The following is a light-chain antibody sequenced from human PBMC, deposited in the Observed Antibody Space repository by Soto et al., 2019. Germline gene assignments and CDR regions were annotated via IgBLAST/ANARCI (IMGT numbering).Light chain of an antibody. Sequence: EIVLTQSPGTLSLSPLERATLSFKTSQTSGSNFLAWYQHQPGQAPRLLIYASSNRATGIPDRFSGSASGPDFTLTINRLETEDFAVYYCQLYGISPQFGQGTRLEIK. CDR2: ASS. CDR1: QTSGSNF. J-gene: IGKJ5*01. V-gene: IGKV3-20*01. CDR3: QLYGISPQ.